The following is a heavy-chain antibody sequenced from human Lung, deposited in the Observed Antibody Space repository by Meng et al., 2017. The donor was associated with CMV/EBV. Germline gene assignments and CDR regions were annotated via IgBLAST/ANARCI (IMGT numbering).Heavy chain of an antibody. D-gene: IGHD2-15*01. CDR2: FDSEDGER. CDR1: GYTPTDLS. J-gene: IGHJ4*02. Sequence: KVSCKVSGYTPTDLSIHWVRRSPEKGLEWMGGFDSEDGERITAQKFQGRFTMTEDTSADIAYMELSSLTSEDTAVYYCALASGLPDYWGQGTLVTVSS. V-gene: IGHV1-24*01. CDR3: ALASGLPDY.